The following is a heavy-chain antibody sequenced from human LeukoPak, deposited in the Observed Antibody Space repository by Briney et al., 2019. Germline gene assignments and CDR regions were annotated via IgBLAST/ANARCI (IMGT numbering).Heavy chain of an antibody. CDR3: AKASWASNADAVL. Sequence: GGSLRLSCAASGFTFSSYAMSWVREAPARGLEWVSSLRGNGDTFYAESVKGRFTLSGDESRNTVYLQLNKLRVEDTAVYYCAKASWASNADAVLWGQGTVVTVSS. V-gene: IGHV3-23*01. CDR1: GFTFSSYA. J-gene: IGHJ4*02. CDR2: LRGNGDT. D-gene: IGHD1-1*01.